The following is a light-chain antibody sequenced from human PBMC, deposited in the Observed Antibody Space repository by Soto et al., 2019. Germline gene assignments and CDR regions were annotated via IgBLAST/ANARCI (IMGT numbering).Light chain of an antibody. J-gene: IGKJ2*01. CDR3: QQANSFPYT. Sequence: DIQMTQSPSSVSASVGDRVTISCRASQGVSNWLAWYQQKPGKAPKLLIYAASTLRSGVPSRFRGSGSVTDFTFTIISLQPEDFATYYCQQANSFPYTFGQGTKLEIK. V-gene: IGKV1-12*01. CDR2: AAS. CDR1: QGVSNW.